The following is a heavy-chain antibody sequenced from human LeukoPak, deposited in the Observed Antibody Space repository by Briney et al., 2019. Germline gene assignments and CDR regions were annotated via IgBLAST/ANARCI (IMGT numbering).Heavy chain of an antibody. CDR1: GGSISSYY. V-gene: IGHV4-59*01. J-gene: IGHJ4*02. CDR3: ARGVYIAASQYGY. CDR2: IYYSGTT. Sequence: PSETLSLTCTVSGGSISSYYWSWIRQPPGKGLEWIGYIYYSGTTNYNPSLRSRVTISVDTSKNQFSLKLSSVTAADTAVYYCARGVYIAASQYGYWGQGTLVTVSS. D-gene: IGHD6-13*01.